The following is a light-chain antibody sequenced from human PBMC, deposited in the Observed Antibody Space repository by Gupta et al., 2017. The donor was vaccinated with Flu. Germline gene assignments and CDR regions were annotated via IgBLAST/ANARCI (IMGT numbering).Light chain of an antibody. CDR1: QSVIGSN. J-gene: IGKJ4*01. V-gene: IGKV3-11*01. CDR2: DVS. Sequence: GERATLSCRASQSVIGSNLAWYQQRPGQAPRLLIYDVSNRATGIPARFSGSGSGTDFTLTISGLEPGDFAVYYCQQRSKWPSFGGGTKVEIK. CDR3: QQRSKWPS.